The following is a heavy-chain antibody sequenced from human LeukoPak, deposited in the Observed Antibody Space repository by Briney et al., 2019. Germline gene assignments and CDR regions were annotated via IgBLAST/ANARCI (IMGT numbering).Heavy chain of an antibody. CDR3: ARHGPYYYDSSGRHWYFDL. D-gene: IGHD3-22*01. Sequence: SETLSLTCTVSGGSISSYYWSWIRQPPGKGLEWIGYIYYSGSTNYNPSLKSRVTISVERSKNQFSLKLSSVTAADKDVYYCARHGPYYYDSSGRHWYFDLWGRGTLVTVSS. V-gene: IGHV4-59*08. J-gene: IGHJ2*01. CDR1: GGSISSYY. CDR2: IYYSGST.